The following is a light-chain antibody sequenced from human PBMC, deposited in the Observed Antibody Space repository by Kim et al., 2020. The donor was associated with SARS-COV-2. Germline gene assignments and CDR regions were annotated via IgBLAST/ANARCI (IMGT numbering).Light chain of an antibody. J-gene: IGKJ2*01. V-gene: IGKV3-20*01. CDR3: QQHGET. Sequence: QSITSTYLAWYQQKPGQAPRLLIYGASTRAPGIPDRFSGSGSGTDFTLTISRLEPEDFAVYYCQQHGETFGQGTKLEI. CDR1: QSITSTY. CDR2: GAS.